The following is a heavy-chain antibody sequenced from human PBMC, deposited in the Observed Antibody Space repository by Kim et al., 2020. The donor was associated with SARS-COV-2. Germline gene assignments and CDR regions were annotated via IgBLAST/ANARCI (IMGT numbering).Heavy chain of an antibody. D-gene: IGHD2-2*01. V-gene: IGHV3-11*06. J-gene: IGHJ4*01. CDR1: GFSLSDYY. CDR2: ISSNGSYK. CDR3: ARVPGLGGSSTPSHKNY. Sequence: GGSLRLSCVGSGFSLSDYYMTWVRQAPGKGLEWLSYISSNGSYKQYADSVEGRFTISRDNPKNSLYLQLNNLRAEDSAMYFCARVPGLGGSSTPSHKNY.